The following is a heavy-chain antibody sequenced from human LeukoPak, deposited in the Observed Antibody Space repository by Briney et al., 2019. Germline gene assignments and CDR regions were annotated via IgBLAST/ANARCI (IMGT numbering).Heavy chain of an antibody. CDR3: AKHFCTGLDCSLFDS. J-gene: IGHJ4*02. D-gene: IGHD3/OR15-3a*01. V-gene: IGHV3-23*01. Sequence: GGSLRLSCAASGFTVSSNYMNWVRQAPGKGLEWVSGIRSAVDTTHYADSVKGRFIISRDNSKNTLSLQLNSLRPEDTALYYCAKHFCTGLDCSLFDSWGQGTLVTVSS. CDR1: GFTVSSNY. CDR2: IRSAVDTT.